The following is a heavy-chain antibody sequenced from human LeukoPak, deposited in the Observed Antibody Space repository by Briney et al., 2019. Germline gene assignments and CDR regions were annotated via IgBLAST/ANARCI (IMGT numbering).Heavy chain of an antibody. Sequence: PSETLSLTCTVSGGSISNYYWNFIRQPPGKGLEWIGYIYYSGITNYNPSLKSRVTISVDTSKNQFSLKLSSVTAADTAGYYCARAGRWEGRPHAFDIWGQGTMVAVSS. CDR2: IYYSGIT. CDR1: GGSISNYY. CDR3: ARAGRWEGRPHAFDI. V-gene: IGHV4-59*01. J-gene: IGHJ3*02. D-gene: IGHD1-26*01.